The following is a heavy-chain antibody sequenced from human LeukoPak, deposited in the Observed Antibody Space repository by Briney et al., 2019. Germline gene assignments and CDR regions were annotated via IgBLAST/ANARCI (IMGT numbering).Heavy chain of an antibody. CDR3: ARDIRYDSSGYYYEYY. CDR1: GGTFSSYA. CDR2: IIPILVIA. Sequence: SVKVSCKASGGTFSSYAISWVRQAPGQGLEWMGRIIPILVIANYAQKFQGRVTITADKSTSTAYMELSSLRSEDTAVYYCARDIRYDSSGYYYEYYWGQGTLVTVCS. J-gene: IGHJ4*02. D-gene: IGHD3-22*01. V-gene: IGHV1-69*04.